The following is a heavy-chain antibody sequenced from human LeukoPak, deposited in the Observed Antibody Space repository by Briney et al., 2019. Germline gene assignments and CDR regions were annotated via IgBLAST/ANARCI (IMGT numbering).Heavy chain of an antibody. CDR3: ARAHTIFGVVIYYYYYMDV. Sequence: RAGGSLRLSCAASGFTFSSYSMNWVRQAPGKGLEWVSSISSSSSYIYYADSAKGRFTISRDNAKNSLYLQMNSLRAGDTAVYYCARAHTIFGVVIYYYYYMDVWGKGTTVTVSS. D-gene: IGHD3-3*01. CDR2: ISSSSSYI. CDR1: GFTFSSYS. J-gene: IGHJ6*03. V-gene: IGHV3-21*01.